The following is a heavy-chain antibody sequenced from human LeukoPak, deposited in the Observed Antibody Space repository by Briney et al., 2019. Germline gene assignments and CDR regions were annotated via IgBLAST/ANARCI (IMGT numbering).Heavy chain of an antibody. Sequence: PGGSLRLSCAASGFIFSTYGMHWVRQAPGKGLEWVAFIRYDGSQQYYADSVKGRFTISRDNSKNTVYLQMNSLRADDTAVYYCAKDWELGSYSSSWYEGPDYWGQGTLVTVSS. J-gene: IGHJ4*02. CDR2: IRYDGSQQ. CDR1: GFIFSTYG. V-gene: IGHV3-30*02. CDR3: AKDWELGSYSSSWYEGPDY. D-gene: IGHD6-13*01.